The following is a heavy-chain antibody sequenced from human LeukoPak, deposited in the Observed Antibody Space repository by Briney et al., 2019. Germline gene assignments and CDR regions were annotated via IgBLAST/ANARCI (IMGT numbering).Heavy chain of an antibody. Sequence: GRSLRLSWAASGFTSGSYEVKWVRHAQGRGLEWVSYTSSSGSTIYYADSVKGRFTISRDNAKNSLYLQMNSLRAEDTALYYCARKGIAAAGTFEYWGQGNLVTVSS. CDR2: TSSSGSTI. V-gene: IGHV3-48*03. J-gene: IGHJ4*02. CDR3: ARKGIAAAGTFEY. CDR1: GFTSGSYE. D-gene: IGHD6-13*01.